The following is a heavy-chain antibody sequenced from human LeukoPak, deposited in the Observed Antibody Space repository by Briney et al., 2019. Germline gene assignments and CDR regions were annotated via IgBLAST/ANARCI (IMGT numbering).Heavy chain of an antibody. D-gene: IGHD6-19*01. V-gene: IGHV3-66*01. CDR2: IYSGGST. CDR1: GFTVSSKY. Sequence: PGGSLRLSCAVSGFTVSSKYMSWVRQAPGKGLEWVSVIYSGGSTYYADSVKGRFTISRDNSKNTLFLQMNRLRAEDTAVYYCARVYSSGYYFFDYWGQGTLVTVSS. CDR3: ARVYSSGYYFFDY. J-gene: IGHJ4*02.